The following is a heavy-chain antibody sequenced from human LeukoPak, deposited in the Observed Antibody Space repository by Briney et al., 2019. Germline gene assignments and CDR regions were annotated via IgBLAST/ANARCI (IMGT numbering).Heavy chain of an antibody. Sequence: GESLKISCEGSGYSFTYYWIGWVRQMPGKGLEWMGVIYPGDSDTRYSPSFQGQVTISADRSISTAYVQWSSLKASDTAIYYCARGLVGYSYGWLAFDIWGQGTMVTVSS. V-gene: IGHV5-51*01. J-gene: IGHJ3*02. CDR1: GYSFTYYW. D-gene: IGHD5-18*01. CDR3: ARGLVGYSYGWLAFDI. CDR2: IYPGDSDT.